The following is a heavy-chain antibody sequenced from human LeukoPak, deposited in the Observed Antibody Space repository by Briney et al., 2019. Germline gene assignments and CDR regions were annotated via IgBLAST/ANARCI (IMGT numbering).Heavy chain of an antibody. CDR3: AKDKSSWYETTYYYYMDV. CDR1: GFTFSSYG. D-gene: IGHD6-13*01. Sequence: GRSLRLSCAASGFTFSSYGMHWVRQAPGKGLEWVAVIWYDGSNKYYVDSVKGRFTISRDNSKNTLYLQMNSLRAEDTAVYYCAKDKSSWYETTYYYYMDVWGKGTTVTVSS. CDR2: IWYDGSNK. J-gene: IGHJ6*03. V-gene: IGHV3-33*06.